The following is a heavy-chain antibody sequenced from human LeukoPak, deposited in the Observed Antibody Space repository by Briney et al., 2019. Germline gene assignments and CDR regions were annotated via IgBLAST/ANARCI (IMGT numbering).Heavy chain of an antibody. D-gene: IGHD3-16*01. Sequence: SQTLSLTCAISGDSVSSNSAAWNWIRQSPSRGLEWLGRTYYRSKWYTDYAVSVSSRITINPDASKNQFSLQLYSVTPEDTAVYYCASSSLRGSDAFDIWGQGTMVTVSS. J-gene: IGHJ3*02. CDR2: TYYRSKWYT. CDR1: GDSVSSNSAA. CDR3: ASSSLRGSDAFDI. V-gene: IGHV6-1*01.